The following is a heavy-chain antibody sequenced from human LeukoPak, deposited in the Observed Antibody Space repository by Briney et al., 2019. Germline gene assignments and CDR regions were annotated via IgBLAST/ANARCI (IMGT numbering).Heavy chain of an antibody. J-gene: IGHJ4*02. V-gene: IGHV4-34*01. CDR1: VGSFSGYH. Sequence: SETLSLTCAVYVGSFSGYHWNWIRQPPGKGPEWIGEVNESGGTNINPSLRSRVILSVDTSMNQFSLKLISVTAADTAVYYCARGQKYRNGYTVTELGSGYFAYWGQGTLVTVSS. D-gene: IGHD5-18*01. CDR2: VNESGGT. CDR3: ARGQKYRNGYTVTELGSGYFAY.